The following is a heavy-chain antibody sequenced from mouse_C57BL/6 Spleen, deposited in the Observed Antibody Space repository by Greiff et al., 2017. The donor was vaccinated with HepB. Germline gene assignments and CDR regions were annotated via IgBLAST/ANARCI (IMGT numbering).Heavy chain of an antibody. V-gene: IGHV5-17*01. CDR1: GFTFSDYG. J-gene: IGHJ2*01. CDR3: ARGNYYGSSFDY. D-gene: IGHD1-1*01. CDR2: ISSGSSTI. Sequence: DVKLVESGGGLVKPGGSLKLSCAASGFTFSDYGMHWVRQAPEKGLEWVAYISSGSSTIYYADTVKGRFTISRDNAKNTLFLQMTSLRSEDTAMYYWARGNYYGSSFDYWGQGTTLTVSS.